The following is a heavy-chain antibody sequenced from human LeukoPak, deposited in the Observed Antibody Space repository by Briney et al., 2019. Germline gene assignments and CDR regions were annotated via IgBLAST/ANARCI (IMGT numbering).Heavy chain of an antibody. D-gene: IGHD6-13*01. V-gene: IGHV4-30-4*01. J-gene: IGHJ4*02. CDR3: ARELYTSSWYGTT. Sequence: SQTLSLTCTVSGGSISSGDYYWSWIRQPPGKGLEWIGYIYYSGSTYYNPSLKSRVTISVDTSKNQFSLKLSSVTAADTAVYYCARELYTSSWYGTTWGQGTLVTVSS. CDR1: GGSISSGDYY. CDR2: IYYSGST.